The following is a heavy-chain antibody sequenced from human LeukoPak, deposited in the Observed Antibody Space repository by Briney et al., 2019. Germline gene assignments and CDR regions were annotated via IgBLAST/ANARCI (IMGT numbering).Heavy chain of an antibody. J-gene: IGHJ4*02. V-gene: IGHV1-46*01. Sequence: GASVKVSCKASGYTFTSYYMHWVRQAPGQGLEWMGIINPSGGSTSYAQKFQGRVTITADKSTSTAYMELSSLRSEDTAVYYCARGTHYGDYSLDVDYWGQGTLVTVSS. D-gene: IGHD4-17*01. CDR2: INPSGGST. CDR3: ARGTHYGDYSLDVDY. CDR1: GYTFTSYY.